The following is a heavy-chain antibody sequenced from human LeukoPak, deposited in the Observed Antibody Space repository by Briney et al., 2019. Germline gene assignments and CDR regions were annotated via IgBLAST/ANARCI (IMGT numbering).Heavy chain of an antibody. J-gene: IGHJ4*02. CDR3: AKASSTIFGVVIKREYYFDY. Sequence: GGSLRLSCAASGFTFSSYTMSWVRRAPGKGLEWVSAISGSSDSTYYGDSVKGRFSISRDNPKNTLYLQMNSLRAEDTAVYYCAKASSTIFGVVIKREYYFDYWGQGTLVTVSS. D-gene: IGHD3-3*01. CDR1: GFTFSSYT. CDR2: ISGSSDST. V-gene: IGHV3-23*01.